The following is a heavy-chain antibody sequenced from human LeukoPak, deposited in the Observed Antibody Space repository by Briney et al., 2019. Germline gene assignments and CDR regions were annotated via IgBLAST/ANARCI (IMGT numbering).Heavy chain of an antibody. J-gene: IGHJ3*02. CDR2: ITVSGTNT. D-gene: IGHD5-12*01. CDR3: ARSIMGLNSAYDI. CDR1: GFTLSSYA. V-gene: IGHV3-23*01. Sequence: PGGSLRLSCAASGFTLSSYAMSWVRRAPRKGLEWVSGITVSGTNTYDADSVKGRFTISRDNSKNAVYLQTNSLRAEHTAVYYCARSIMGLNSAYDIWGQGTMVTVSS.